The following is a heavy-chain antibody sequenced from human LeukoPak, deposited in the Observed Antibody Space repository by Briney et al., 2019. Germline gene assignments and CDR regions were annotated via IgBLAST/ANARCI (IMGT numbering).Heavy chain of an antibody. D-gene: IGHD3-9*01. Sequence: GASLRLSCAASGFTLSDYGVHWVRQAPGKRLEWVSLIWYDGSNKYFADSVKGRFTISRDNSKSTVYLYMNSLRVEDTAVYYCATWRSGSSSDWYVLNYWGQGTLVTVSS. CDR1: GFTLSDYG. CDR3: ATWRSGSSSDWYVLNY. CDR2: IWYDGSNK. J-gene: IGHJ4*02. V-gene: IGHV3-33*01.